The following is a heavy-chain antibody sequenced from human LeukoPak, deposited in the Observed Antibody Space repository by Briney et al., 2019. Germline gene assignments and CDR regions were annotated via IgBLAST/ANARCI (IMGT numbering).Heavy chain of an antibody. CDR2: ISDSGSST. CDR1: GFTFRSNA. Sequence: PGGSLRLSCAASGFTFRSNAMSWGRQAPGKGLEWVSTISDSGSSTYHADSVKDRFTISRDNSKNTLYLQMNSLRAEDTALYFCAKDVRPYYYTMDVWGQGTTVTASS. V-gene: IGHV3-23*01. CDR3: AKDVRPYYYTMDV. J-gene: IGHJ6*02.